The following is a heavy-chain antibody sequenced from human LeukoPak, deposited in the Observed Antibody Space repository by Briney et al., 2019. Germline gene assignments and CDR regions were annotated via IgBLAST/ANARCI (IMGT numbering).Heavy chain of an antibody. Sequence: ASVKVSCKASGYTFTSYYMHWVRQAPGQGLEWMGIINPSGGSTSYAQKFQGRVTMTRDMSTSTVYMALSSLRSEDTAVYYCARPYSSGWYYFDYWGQGTLVTVSS. CDR1: GYTFTSYY. J-gene: IGHJ4*02. V-gene: IGHV1-46*01. CDR2: INPSGGST. CDR3: ARPYSSGWYYFDY. D-gene: IGHD6-19*01.